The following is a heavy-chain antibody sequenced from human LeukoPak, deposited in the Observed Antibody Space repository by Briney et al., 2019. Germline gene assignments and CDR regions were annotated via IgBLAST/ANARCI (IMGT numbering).Heavy chain of an antibody. D-gene: IGHD3-3*01. CDR1: GGSISSYY. CDR2: IYYSGST. V-gene: IGHV4-59*01. J-gene: IGHJ3*02. Sequence: SETLSLTCTVSGGSISSYYWSWIRQPPGKGLEWIGYIYYSGSTNYNPSLKSRVTIPVDTSKNQFSLKLSSVTAADTAVYYCARFRNYDFWSGYNDAFDIWGQGTMVTVSS. CDR3: ARFRNYDFWSGYNDAFDI.